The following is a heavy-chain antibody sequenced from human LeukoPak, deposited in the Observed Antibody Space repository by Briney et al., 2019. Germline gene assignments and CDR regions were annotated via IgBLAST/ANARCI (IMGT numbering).Heavy chain of an antibody. V-gene: IGHV3-53*01. D-gene: IGHD7-27*01. CDR3: GRFTRSGDSVY. CDR1: GFTVSSTY. CDR2: IYTGGNT. Sequence: QPGGSLRLSCAASGFTVSSTYMSWVRQAPGKGLEWVSVIYTGGNTYYADSVKGRFAISRDNAENSLYLQMNSLKAEDTAVYYCGRFTRSGDSVYWGQGTLVTVSS. J-gene: IGHJ4*02.